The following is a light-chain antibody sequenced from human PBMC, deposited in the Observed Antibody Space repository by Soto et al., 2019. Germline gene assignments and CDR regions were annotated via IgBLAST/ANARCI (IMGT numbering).Light chain of an antibody. V-gene: IGKV1-39*01. CDR1: QSISSY. CDR2: AAS. Sequence: DLQLTQYASSLSASVGDRVTITCRASQSISSYLNWYQQKPGKAPKLLIYAASSLQSGVPSRFSGSGSGTDFTLTISSLQPEDFATYYCQQSYSTPRTFGQGTKVDIK. J-gene: IGKJ1*01. CDR3: QQSYSTPRT.